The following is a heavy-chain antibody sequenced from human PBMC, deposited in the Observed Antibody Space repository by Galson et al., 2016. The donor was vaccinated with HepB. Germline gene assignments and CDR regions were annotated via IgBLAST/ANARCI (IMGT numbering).Heavy chain of an antibody. CDR1: GFTFRNYW. D-gene: IGHD6-19*01. V-gene: IGHV3-11*06. CDR2: ISSSSSHT. J-gene: IGHJ5*02. Sequence: SLRLSCAASGFTFRNYWMIWVRQAPGKGLEWVSYISSSSSHTNYADSVKGRFTISRDNANNSLYLQMNSLRVEDTAVYYCARVDYGSGWREGWFDPWGQGTLVTVSS. CDR3: ARVDYGSGWREGWFDP.